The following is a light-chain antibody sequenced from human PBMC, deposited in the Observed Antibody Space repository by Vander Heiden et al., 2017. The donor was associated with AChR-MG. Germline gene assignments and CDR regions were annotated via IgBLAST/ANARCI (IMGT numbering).Light chain of an antibody. J-gene: IGKJ2*01. Sequence: EIVLTQSPGPLSSSPGERATLPCRASQSVSSSYLAWYQQRPGQAPRLLIYGASSRATGIPDRFSGSGSGTDFTLTISRLEPEDFAVYYCQQYGTSPYTFGQGTKMEIK. V-gene: IGKV3-20*01. CDR1: QSVSSSY. CDR3: QQYGTSPYT. CDR2: GAS.